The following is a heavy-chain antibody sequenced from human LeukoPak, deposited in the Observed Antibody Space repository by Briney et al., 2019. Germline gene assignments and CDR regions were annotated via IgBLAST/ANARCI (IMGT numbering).Heavy chain of an antibody. J-gene: IGHJ6*02. V-gene: IGHV4-61*08. Sequence: SETLSLTCAVSGGSISSGGYYWSWIRQPPGKGLEWIGYIYYSGSTNYNPSLKSRVTISVDTSKNQFSLKLSSVTAADTAVYYCARVPYCSSTSCYEPYYGMDVWGQGTTVTVSS. CDR1: GGSISSGGYY. CDR3: ARVPYCSSTSCYEPYYGMDV. D-gene: IGHD2-2*01. CDR2: IYYSGST.